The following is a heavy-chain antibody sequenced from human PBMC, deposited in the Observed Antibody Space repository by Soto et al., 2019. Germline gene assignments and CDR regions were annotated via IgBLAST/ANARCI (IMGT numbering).Heavy chain of an antibody. CDR1: GGSFSGYY. CDR2: INHSGST. D-gene: IGHD3-3*01. V-gene: IGHV4-34*01. Sequence: SETLSLTCAVYGGSFSGYYWSWIRQPPGKGLEWIGEINHSGSTNYNTSLKSRVTISVDTSKNQFSLKLSSVTAADTAVYYCATTSLDYYDFWSGYYYYYGMDVWGQGTTVTVSS. CDR3: ATTSLDYYDFWSGYYYYYGMDV. J-gene: IGHJ6*02.